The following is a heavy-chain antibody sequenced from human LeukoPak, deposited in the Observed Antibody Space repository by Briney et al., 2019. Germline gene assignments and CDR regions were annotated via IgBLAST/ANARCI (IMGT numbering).Heavy chain of an antibody. D-gene: IGHD7-27*01. CDR2: IYYSGST. CDR1: GGSISSGDYY. Sequence: PSQTLSLICTVSGGSISSGDYYWSWIRQPPGKGLEWIGYIYYSGSTYYNPSLKSRVTISVDTSKNQFSLKLSSVTAADTAVYYCARGTGSLGYNWFDPWGQGTLVTVSS. J-gene: IGHJ5*02. V-gene: IGHV4-30-4*08. CDR3: ARGTGSLGYNWFDP.